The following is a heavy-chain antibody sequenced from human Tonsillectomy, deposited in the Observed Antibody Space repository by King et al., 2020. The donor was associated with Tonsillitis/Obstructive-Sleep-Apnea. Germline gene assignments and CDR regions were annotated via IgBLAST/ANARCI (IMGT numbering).Heavy chain of an antibody. J-gene: IGHJ4*02. Sequence: VQLVESGGGLVQPGGSLRLSCAASGFTFSSYWMSGVRQAPGKGLERVANIKQDGSEKYDVDFVKGRFTICRDNAKNSLYLQMNSLRAEDTAVYYCARDPGIAVAGDFFDYWGQGTLVTVSS. D-gene: IGHD6-19*01. CDR2: IKQDGSEK. CDR3: ARDPGIAVAGDFFDY. V-gene: IGHV3-7*04. CDR1: GFTFSSYW.